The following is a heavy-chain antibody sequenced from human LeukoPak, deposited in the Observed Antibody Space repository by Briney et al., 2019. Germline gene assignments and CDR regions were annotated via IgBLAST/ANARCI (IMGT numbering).Heavy chain of an antibody. Sequence: PGGSLRLSCAASGFTFSSYAMHWVRQAPGKGLEWVAVISYDGSNKYYADSGKGRFTISRDNSKNTLYLQMNSLRAEDTAIYYCAKGKAYCGGDCFHAFDIWGQGTLVTVSS. CDR3: AKGKAYCGGDCFHAFDI. V-gene: IGHV3-30*04. D-gene: IGHD2-21*02. J-gene: IGHJ4*02. CDR1: GFTFSSYA. CDR2: ISYDGSNK.